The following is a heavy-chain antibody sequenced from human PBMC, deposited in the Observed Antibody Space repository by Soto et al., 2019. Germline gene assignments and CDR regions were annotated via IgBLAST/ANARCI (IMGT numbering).Heavy chain of an antibody. Sequence: QVQLVQFGAEVKKPGASVKVSCRASGYTFTSYGISWVRQAPGQGLEWMGWISAFNGYTEYAQKFRGRVTMTADTSTTTAYLEMRTLRSDDTAVYYCARERAYSSSSWGGDLDYWGQGTLVTVSS. CDR3: ARERAYSSSSWGGDLDY. CDR2: ISAFNGYT. J-gene: IGHJ4*02. D-gene: IGHD6-13*01. V-gene: IGHV1-18*04. CDR1: GYTFTSYG.